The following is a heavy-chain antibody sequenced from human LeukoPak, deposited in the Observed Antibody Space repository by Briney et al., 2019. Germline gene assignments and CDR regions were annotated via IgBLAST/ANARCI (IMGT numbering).Heavy chain of an antibody. D-gene: IGHD2-2*01. CDR2: IYTSGST. CDR1: GGSISSYY. CDR3: ARAKVPAAPEYYYYMDV. V-gene: IGHV4-4*07. J-gene: IGHJ6*03. Sequence: PSETLSLTCTVSGGSISSYYWSWIRQPAGKGLEWIGRIYTSGSTNYNPSLKSRVTMSVDTSKNQFSLKLSSVTAADTAVYYCARAKVPAAPEYYYYMDVWGKGTTVTVSS.